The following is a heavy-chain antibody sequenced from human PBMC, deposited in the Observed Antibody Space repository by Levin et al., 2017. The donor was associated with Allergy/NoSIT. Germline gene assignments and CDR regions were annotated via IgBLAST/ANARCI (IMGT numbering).Heavy chain of an antibody. CDR1: GGSISSGSYY. J-gene: IGHJ4*02. V-gene: IGHV4-61*02. CDR3: ARAEVGSEH. Sequence: SQTLSLTCKVSGGSISSGSYYWSWIRQPAAPGLEWIGRIYSSGSANYNPSLKSRVTISVDTSKNQFSLKLSSVTAADTAVYYCARAEVGSEHWGQGTLVTVSS. CDR2: IYSSGSA. D-gene: IGHD3-10*01.